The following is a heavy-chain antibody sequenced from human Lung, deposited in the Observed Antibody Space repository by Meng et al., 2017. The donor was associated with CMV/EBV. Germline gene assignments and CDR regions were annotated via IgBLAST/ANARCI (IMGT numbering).Heavy chain of an antibody. CDR2: TYYRSKWYN. CDR3: VRGYCSSTSCLALPRNGMDV. J-gene: IGHJ6*02. Sequence: SQTLXLTXAISGDSVSINSAGCNWIRQSPSGGLEWLRRTYYRSKWYNDYAVTVKSRITVNPDTSKKQCSLQLNSVTPEDTAVYYCVRGYCSSTSCLALPRNGMDVWXQGTXVTVAS. D-gene: IGHD2-2*01. CDR1: GDSVSINSAG. V-gene: IGHV6-1*01.